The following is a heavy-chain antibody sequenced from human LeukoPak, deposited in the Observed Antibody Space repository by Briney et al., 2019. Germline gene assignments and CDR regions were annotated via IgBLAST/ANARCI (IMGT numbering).Heavy chain of an antibody. CDR1: GDSVSSNSAA. V-gene: IGHV6-1*01. J-gene: IGHJ6*03. D-gene: IGHD4-17*01. CDR2: TYYRSKWYN. Sequence: SQTLSLTCAISGDSVSSNSAAWNWIRQSPSRGLEWLGRTYYRSKWYNDYAVSVKSRITINPDTSKNQFSLQLNSVTPEDTAVYYCARDNGPDYGLLYYYYYMDVWGKGTTVTVSS. CDR3: ARDNGPDYGLLYYYYYMDV.